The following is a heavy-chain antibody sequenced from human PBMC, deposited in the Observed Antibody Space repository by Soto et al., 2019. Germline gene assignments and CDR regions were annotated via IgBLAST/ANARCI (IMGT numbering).Heavy chain of an antibody. V-gene: IGHV4-39*01. D-gene: IGHD6-6*01. CDR1: GDSIDTSSYC. CDR3: ARQGEHSSSYFFDS. CDR2: VCYRGTT. J-gene: IGHJ4*02. Sequence: PSETLSLTCTVSGDSIDTSSYCWGWIRQPLGKGLEWIGSVCYRGTTYYNPSLKSRLTISVDTSKRQFSLKLSSVTAADTAVFYCARQGEHSSSYFFDSWGQGTLVTVSS.